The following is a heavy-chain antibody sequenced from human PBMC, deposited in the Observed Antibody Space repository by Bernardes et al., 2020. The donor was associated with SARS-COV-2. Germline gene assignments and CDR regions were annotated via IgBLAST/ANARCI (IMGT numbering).Heavy chain of an antibody. CDR3: ARNGAGATYYFDS. D-gene: IGHD1-26*01. Sequence: GGSLRLSCAASGFTFSNSCMHWGRQGPGAGLVWVARIDGTRNTINYSDSLKGRFTVSRDNAMNTLYLQMNSLRADDTSVYYCARNGAGATYYFDSWGQGTLVTVSS. CDR2: IDGTRNTI. J-gene: IGHJ4*02. V-gene: IGHV3-74*01. CDR1: GFTFSNSC.